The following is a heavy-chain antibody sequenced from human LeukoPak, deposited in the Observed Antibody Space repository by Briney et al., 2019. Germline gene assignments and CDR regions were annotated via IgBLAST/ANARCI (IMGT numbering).Heavy chain of an antibody. J-gene: IGHJ6*02. V-gene: IGHV3-48*01. Sequence: GGSLRLSCAASGFSFSHYSMTWARQASGKGLECISYIGVGGRPTNYADSVKARFTISRDDAQNSLYLQMNSLRAEDTAVYYCAKNTWKSSDSGRGRMDVWGQGTTVTVSS. CDR1: GFSFSHYS. CDR2: IGVGGRPT. CDR3: AKNTWKSSDSGRGRMDV. D-gene: IGHD3-10*01.